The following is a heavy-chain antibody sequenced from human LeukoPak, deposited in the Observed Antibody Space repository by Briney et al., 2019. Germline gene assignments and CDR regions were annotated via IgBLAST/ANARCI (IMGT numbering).Heavy chain of an antibody. CDR3: ASGNGIQLWAGYYYYGMDI. J-gene: IGHJ6*02. V-gene: IGHV1-69*04. CDR1: GGTFSSYA. Sequence: ASVKVSCKASGGTFSSYAISWVRQAPGRGLEWMGRIIPILGVPNYAQKFQGRVTITADKSTSTAYMELSSLRSEDTALYYCASGNGIQLWAGYYYYGMDIWGQGTTVTVSS. CDR2: IIPILGVP. D-gene: IGHD5-18*01.